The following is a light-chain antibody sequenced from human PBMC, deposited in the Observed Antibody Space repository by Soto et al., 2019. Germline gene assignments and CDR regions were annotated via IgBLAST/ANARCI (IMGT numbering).Light chain of an antibody. V-gene: IGKV3-20*01. CDR3: QQYGSSSQT. CDR2: GAS. J-gene: IGKJ2*01. CDR1: QSVSSNY. Sequence: EIVLTQSPGTLSLSQGERATLSCRASQSVSSNYLAWYQQKPGQAPRLLIYGASSRATGIPDRFSGSGSGTDFTLTVSRLEPEDFAVYYCQQYGSSSQTFGQGTKLEIK.